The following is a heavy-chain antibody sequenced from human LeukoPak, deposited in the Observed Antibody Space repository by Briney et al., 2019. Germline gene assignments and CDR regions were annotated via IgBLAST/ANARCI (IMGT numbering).Heavy chain of an antibody. D-gene: IGHD1-26*01. CDR3: ARRRGTEMYYYYYYYMDV. CDR1: GYTFTSYG. V-gene: IGHV1-18*01. J-gene: IGHJ6*03. Sequence: GASVKVSCKASGYTFTSYGISWVRQAPGQGLEWMGWISAYNGNTNYAQKLQGRVTMTTDTSTSTAYMELRSLRSDDTAVYYCARRRGTEMYYYYYYYMDVWGKGTTVTVSS. CDR2: ISAYNGNT.